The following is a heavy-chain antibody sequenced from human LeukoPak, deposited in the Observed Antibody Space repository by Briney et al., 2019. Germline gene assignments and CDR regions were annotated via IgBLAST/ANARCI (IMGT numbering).Heavy chain of an antibody. J-gene: IGHJ4*02. CDR3: ARGRRYYYDSSGYSYYFDY. V-gene: IGHV1-8*01. D-gene: IGHD3-22*01. CDR1: GYTFTSYD. CDR2: MNPNSGNT. Sequence: ASVKVSCKASGYTFTSYDIDWVRQATGQGLEWMEWMNPNSGNTGYAQKFQGRVTMTRNTSISTAYMELSSLRSEDTAVYYCARGRRYYYDSSGYSYYFDYWGQGTLVTVSS.